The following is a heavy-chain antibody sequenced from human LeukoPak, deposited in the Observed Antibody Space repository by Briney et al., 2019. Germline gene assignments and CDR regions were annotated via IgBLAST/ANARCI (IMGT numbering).Heavy chain of an antibody. J-gene: IGHJ4*02. D-gene: IGHD2-15*01. Sequence: SETLSLTCTVSGGSISSYYWSWIRQPPGKGLEWIGYIYYSGSTNYNPSLKSRVTISVDTSKNQFSLKLSSVTAADTAVYYCARTYCSGGSCYSLDYWGQRTLVTVSS. V-gene: IGHV4-59*01. CDR1: GGSISSYY. CDR2: IYYSGST. CDR3: ARTYCSGGSCYSLDY.